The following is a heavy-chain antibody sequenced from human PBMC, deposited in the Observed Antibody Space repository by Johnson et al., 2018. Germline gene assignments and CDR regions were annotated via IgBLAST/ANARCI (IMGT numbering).Heavy chain of an antibody. V-gene: IGHV3-11*01. Sequence: VQLVETGGGLVKPGGSLRLSCAASGFTFSGYYMTWIRQAPGKGLEWVSYISSSGSSTYYADSVKGRFTISRDNTKNSLYLQMNSLRAEDTALYYCARETRRTFDAWGKGTMVTVSS. CDR1: GFTFSGYY. CDR3: ARETRRTFDA. J-gene: IGHJ3*01. CDR2: ISSSGSST.